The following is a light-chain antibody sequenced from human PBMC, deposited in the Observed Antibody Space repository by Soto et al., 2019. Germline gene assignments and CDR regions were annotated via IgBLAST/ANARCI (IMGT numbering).Light chain of an antibody. CDR3: QQSHSTPPT. CDR1: HNIVTY. Sequence: DIHMAQSPPSLSASVGDRVTITCRASHNIVTYLNWYQQKAGKAPSLLIYEASHLQSGVPFRFFGSGSGTYFTLTIDNLQHEDSATYYCQQSHSTPPTFGPGTKLEIK. V-gene: IGKV1-39*01. CDR2: EAS. J-gene: IGKJ2*01.